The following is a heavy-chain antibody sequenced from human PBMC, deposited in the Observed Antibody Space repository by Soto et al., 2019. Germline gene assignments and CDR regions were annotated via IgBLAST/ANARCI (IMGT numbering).Heavy chain of an antibody. CDR1: GFTFSSYA. D-gene: IGHD3-9*01. J-gene: IGHJ4*02. CDR3: AREGGQLRYFDWPVDY. V-gene: IGHV3-30-3*01. Sequence: GGSLRLSCAASGFTFSSYAMHWVRQAPGKGLEWVAVISYDGSNKYYADSVKGRFTISRDNSKNTLYLQMNSLRAEDTDVYYCAREGGQLRYFDWPVDYWGQGTLVTVSS. CDR2: ISYDGSNK.